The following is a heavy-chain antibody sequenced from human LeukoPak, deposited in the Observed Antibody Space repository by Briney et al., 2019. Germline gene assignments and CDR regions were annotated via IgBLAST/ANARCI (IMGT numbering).Heavy chain of an antibody. CDR3: ARDLVAARPGWFDP. CDR2: ISAYNGDT. V-gene: IGHV1-18*01. D-gene: IGHD6-6*01. J-gene: IGHJ5*02. CDR1: GYTFTTYG. Sequence: ASVKVSCKASGYTFTTYGISWMRQAPGQGLEWMGWISAYNGDTKYAQKFQGRVTMTTETPTSTAYMELRSLRYDDTAEYYCARDLVAARPGWFDPWGQGTLVTVSS.